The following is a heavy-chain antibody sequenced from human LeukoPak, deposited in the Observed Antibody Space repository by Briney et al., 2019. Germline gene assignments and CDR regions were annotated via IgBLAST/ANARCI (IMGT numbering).Heavy chain of an antibody. J-gene: IGHJ4*02. CDR3: ARGFNYYGSGSLDY. Sequence: ASVKVSCKASGYTFTSYYMHWVRQAPGRGLEWMGIINPSGGSTSYAQKFQGRVTITTDESTSTAYMELSSLRSEDTAVYYCARGFNYYGSGSLDYWGQGTLVTVSS. CDR1: GYTFTSYY. V-gene: IGHV1-46*01. CDR2: INPSGGST. D-gene: IGHD3-10*01.